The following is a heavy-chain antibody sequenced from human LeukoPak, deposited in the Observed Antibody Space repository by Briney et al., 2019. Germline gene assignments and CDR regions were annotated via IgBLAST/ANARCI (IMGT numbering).Heavy chain of an antibody. CDR3: TTDSGFLEWSFYFDY. Sequence: PGGSLRLSCAASGFTFSSYAMSWVRQAPGKGLEWVSAISGSGGSTYYADSVKGRFTISRDNSKNTLYLQMNSLKTEDTAVYYCTTDSGFLEWSFYFDYWGQGTPVTVSS. CDR2: ISGSGGST. V-gene: IGHV3-23*01. J-gene: IGHJ4*02. D-gene: IGHD3-3*01. CDR1: GFTFSSYA.